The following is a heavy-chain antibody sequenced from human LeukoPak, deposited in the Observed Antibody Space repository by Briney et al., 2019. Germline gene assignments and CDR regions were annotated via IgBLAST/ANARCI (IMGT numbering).Heavy chain of an antibody. CDR3: ASRHSCYDSVRY. Sequence: PGASLRLSCAASGFTFSSYAMSWVRQAPGKGLEWVSAISGSGGSTYYADSVKGRFTISRDNSKNTLYLQMNSLRAEDTAVYYCASRHSCYDSVRYWGQGTLVTVSS. CDR1: GFTFSSYA. CDR2: ISGSGGST. J-gene: IGHJ4*02. D-gene: IGHD5-12*01. V-gene: IGHV3-23*01.